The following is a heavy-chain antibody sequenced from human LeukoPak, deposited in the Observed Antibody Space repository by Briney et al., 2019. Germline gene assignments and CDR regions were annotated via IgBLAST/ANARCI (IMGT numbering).Heavy chain of an antibody. CDR3: ARGTNDYGDYVYWFDP. CDR1: GGTFSSYA. D-gene: IGHD4-17*01. Sequence: ASVKVSRKASGGTFSSYAISWVRQAPGQGLEWMGGILPIFGTANYAQKFQGRVTITADESTSTAYMELSSLRSEDTAVYYCARGTNDYGDYVYWFDPWGQGTLVTVSS. J-gene: IGHJ5*02. V-gene: IGHV1-69*13. CDR2: ILPIFGTA.